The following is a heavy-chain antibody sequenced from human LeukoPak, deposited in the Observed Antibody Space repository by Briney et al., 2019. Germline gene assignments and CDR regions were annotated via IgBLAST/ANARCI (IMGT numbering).Heavy chain of an antibody. J-gene: IGHJ4*02. CDR2: ITSSSSV. CDR3: ARVPEYMDILIVYSTTPDY. CDR1: GFTFSSYS. Sequence: PGGSLRLSCAASGFTFSSYSMNWVRQAPGKGLEWVSSITSSSSVYYADSVKGRFTISRDNAKNSLYLQMNSLRAEDTAEYYCARVPEYMDILIVYSTTPDYWGQGTLVTVSS. D-gene: IGHD3-9*01. V-gene: IGHV3-21*01.